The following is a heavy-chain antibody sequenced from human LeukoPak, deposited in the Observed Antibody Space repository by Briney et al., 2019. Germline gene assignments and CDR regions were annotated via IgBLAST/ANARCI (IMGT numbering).Heavy chain of an antibody. J-gene: IGHJ4*02. V-gene: IGHV3-23*01. Sequence: PGGSLRLSCAASGFTFSSFAMSWVRQAPGKGPEWVSGISGSGASTFYADSVKGRFTISRDNSKNTLYLQMSSLSAEDTAVYYCATSPLAGIAAAGTRYYFDYWGQGTLVTVSS. CDR1: GFTFSSFA. CDR3: ATSPLAGIAAAGTRYYFDY. CDR2: ISGSGAST. D-gene: IGHD6-13*01.